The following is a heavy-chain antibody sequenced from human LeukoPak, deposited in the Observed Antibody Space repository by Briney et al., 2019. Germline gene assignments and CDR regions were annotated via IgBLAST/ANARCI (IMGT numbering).Heavy chain of an antibody. D-gene: IGHD3-3*01. CDR2: IKQDGSEK. V-gene: IGHV3-7*01. Sequence: GGSLRLSCAASGFTFSSYWMSWVRQAPGKGLEWVANIKQDGSEKYYVDSVKGRFTISRDNAKNSLYLQMNSLRAEDTAVYYCARHYYDFWSGYSYWGQGTLVTVSS. CDR1: GFTFSSYW. CDR3: ARHYYDFWSGYSY. J-gene: IGHJ4*02.